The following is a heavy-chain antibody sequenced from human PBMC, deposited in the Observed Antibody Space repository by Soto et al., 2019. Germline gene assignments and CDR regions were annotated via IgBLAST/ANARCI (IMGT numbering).Heavy chain of an antibody. J-gene: IGHJ4*02. CDR2: ISISGSSI. Sequence: GGSLRLSCAASGFTFRDYYMSWIRQAPGKGLEWISYISISGSSIYYADSVKGRFTISRDDAKNSLYLQMNSLRAEDTAVYYCAREPNYFDYYGQGTLVTVSS. CDR1: GFTFRDYY. V-gene: IGHV3-11*01. CDR3: AREPNYFDY.